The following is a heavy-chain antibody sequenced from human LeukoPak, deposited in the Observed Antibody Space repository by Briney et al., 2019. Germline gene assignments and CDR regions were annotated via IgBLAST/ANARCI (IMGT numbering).Heavy chain of an antibody. CDR1: GGSISSNSYY. V-gene: IGHV4-39*07. CDR3: ARGRGQRYYYDSSGYYRYFDY. Sequence: SETLSLTCTVSGGSISSNSYYWGWIRQPPGKGLEWIGEINHSGSTNYNPSLKSRVTISVDTSKNQFSLKLSSVTAADTAVYYCARGRGQRYYYDSSGYYRYFDYWGQGTLVTVSS. CDR2: INHSGST. D-gene: IGHD3-22*01. J-gene: IGHJ4*02.